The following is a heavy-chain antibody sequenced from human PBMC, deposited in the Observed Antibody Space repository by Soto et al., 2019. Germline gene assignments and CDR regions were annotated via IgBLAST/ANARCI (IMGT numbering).Heavy chain of an antibody. CDR2: MNPNSGNT. J-gene: IGHJ5*02. CDR3: ARGLWGKISGVVTHKWFDP. Sequence: ASVKVSCKASGYTFTSYDINWVRQATGQGLEWMGWMNPNSGNTGYAQKFQGRVTMTRNTSISTAYMELSSLRSEDTAVYYCARGLWGKISGVVTHKWFDPWGQGTLVTVSS. CDR1: GYTFTSYD. D-gene: IGHD3-3*01. V-gene: IGHV1-8*01.